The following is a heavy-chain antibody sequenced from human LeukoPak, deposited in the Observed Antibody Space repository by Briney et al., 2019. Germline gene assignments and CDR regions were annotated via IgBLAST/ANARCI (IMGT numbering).Heavy chain of an antibody. CDR2: ISYDGSNK. D-gene: IGHD2-2*01. Sequence: GGSVRLSCAASGFTFSSYAMHWVRQAPGKGLEWVAVISYDGSNKYYADSVKGRFTISRDNSKNTLYLQMNSLRAEDTAVYYCASEPRYHLHIDYWGQGTLDPVFS. J-gene: IGHJ4*02. CDR3: ASEPRYHLHIDY. CDR1: GFTFSSYA. V-gene: IGHV3-30-3*01.